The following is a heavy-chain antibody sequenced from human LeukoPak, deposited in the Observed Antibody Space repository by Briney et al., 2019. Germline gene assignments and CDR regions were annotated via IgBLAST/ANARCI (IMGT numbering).Heavy chain of an antibody. J-gene: IGHJ6*02. CDR1: GGSISSYY. D-gene: IGHD2-15*01. V-gene: IGHV4-34*01. Sequence: PSETLSLTCTVSGGSISSYYWSWIRQPPGKGLEWIGEINHSGSTNYNPSLKSRVTISVDTSKNQFSLKLSSVTAADTAVYYCARGRGSGEVVAADYYYYGMDVWGQGTTVTVSS. CDR3: ARGRGSGEVVAADYYYYGMDV. CDR2: INHSGST.